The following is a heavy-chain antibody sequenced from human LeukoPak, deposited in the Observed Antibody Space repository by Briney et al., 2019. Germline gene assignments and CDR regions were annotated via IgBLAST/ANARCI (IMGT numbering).Heavy chain of an antibody. Sequence: PSETLSLTCAVYGGSFSGYYWSWIRQPPGKGLEWIGEIYHSGSTNYNPSLKSRVTISVDKSKNQFSLKLSSVTAADTAVYYCAREAGGDYLDYWGQGTLVTVSS. CDR2: IYHSGST. V-gene: IGHV4-34*01. J-gene: IGHJ4*02. CDR3: AREAGGDYLDY. D-gene: IGHD1-14*01. CDR1: GGSFSGYY.